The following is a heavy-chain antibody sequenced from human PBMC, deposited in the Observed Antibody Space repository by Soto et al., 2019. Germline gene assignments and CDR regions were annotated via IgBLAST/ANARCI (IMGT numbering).Heavy chain of an antibody. CDR3: ARTPETRDWLDP. CDR1: GASVSSYY. CDR2: IYYIGAY. V-gene: IGHV4-59*02. J-gene: IGHJ5*02. Sequence: QVQLQQSGPGLVRPSETLSLSCSVSGASVSSYYWSWVRQPPGKGLEWIGYIYYIGAYNYNPSLTSRVTISVDTSKTQCSLKLTSVTAADTAVYYCARTPETRDWLDPWGQGTLVTVSS. D-gene: IGHD1-7*01.